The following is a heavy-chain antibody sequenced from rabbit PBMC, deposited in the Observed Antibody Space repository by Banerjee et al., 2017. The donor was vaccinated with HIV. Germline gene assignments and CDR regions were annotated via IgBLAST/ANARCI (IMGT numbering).Heavy chain of an antibody. CDR1: GIDFSGYY. CDR3: ARAPSVSGAIYLIPYYFNL. D-gene: IGHD1-1*01. J-gene: IGHJ4*01. Sequence: QSLEESGGDLVKPGGTLTLTCKASGIDFSGYYMTWVRQAPEKGLEWIGYSDPIFGGTYYATWVNGRFTISSHNAQNTLYLQLNSLTAADTATYFCARAPSVSGAIYLIPYYFNLWGQGTLVTVS. V-gene: IGHV1S43*01. CDR2: SDPIFGGT.